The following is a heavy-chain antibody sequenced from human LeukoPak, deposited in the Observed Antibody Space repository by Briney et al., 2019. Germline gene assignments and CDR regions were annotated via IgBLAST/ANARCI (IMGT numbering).Heavy chain of an antibody. CDR3: ARDGRGYGNGVNWFDP. V-gene: IGHV4-38-2*02. CDR1: GYSISSGYY. CDR2: IYHSGST. Sequence: SETLSLTCTVSGYSISSGYYWGWIRQPPGKGLEWIGSIYHSGSTYYNPSLKSRVTISVGTSKNQFSLKLSSVTAADTAVYYCARDGRGYGNGVNWFDPWGQGTLVTVSS. J-gene: IGHJ5*02. D-gene: IGHD5-18*01.